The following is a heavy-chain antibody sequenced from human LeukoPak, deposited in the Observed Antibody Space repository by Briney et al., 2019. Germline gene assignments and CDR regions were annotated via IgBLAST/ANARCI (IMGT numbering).Heavy chain of an antibody. V-gene: IGHV3-74*01. CDR1: GFTFSNYW. D-gene: IGHD5-18*01. CDR3: ARGRGYGYGPHFDY. CDR2: INSDGSST. Sequence: GGSVRLSCGASGFTFSNYWMHWVRHAPGKGLVWVSRINSDGSSTSYADSVKGRFTISRDNAKSTLYLQMNSLRAEDTAVYYCARGRGYGYGPHFDYWGQGTLVTVSS. J-gene: IGHJ4*02.